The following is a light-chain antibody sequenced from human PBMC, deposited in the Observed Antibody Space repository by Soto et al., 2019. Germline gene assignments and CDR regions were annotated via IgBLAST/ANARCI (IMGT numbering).Light chain of an antibody. CDR1: QSISSN. J-gene: IGKJ5*01. Sequence: EIVMTQSPATLSVSPGERATLSCRASQSISSNLAWYQQKPGQAPRLLIYGASTRATGIPATFSGSGSGTEFTLTISSLQSEDFALYYCQQYNFWPPITFGQGTRLEIK. V-gene: IGKV3-15*01. CDR3: QQYNFWPPIT. CDR2: GAS.